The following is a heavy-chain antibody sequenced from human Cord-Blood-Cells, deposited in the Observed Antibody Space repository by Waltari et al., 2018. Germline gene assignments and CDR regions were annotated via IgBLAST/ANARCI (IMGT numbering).Heavy chain of an antibody. J-gene: IGHJ3*02. V-gene: IGHV4-39*01. CDR3: ARRFPYYDFWSGYYDAFDI. CDR1: GGSISSSSYY. CDR2: IYYSGST. D-gene: IGHD3-3*01. Sequence: QLQLQESSPGLVKPSETLSLTCTVSGGSISSSSYYWGWIRQPPGKGLEWIGSIYYSGSTNYNPALKSRATISVDTSKNQVSLKLSAVTAADTAVYYCARRFPYYDFWSGYYDAFDIWGQGTMVTVSS.